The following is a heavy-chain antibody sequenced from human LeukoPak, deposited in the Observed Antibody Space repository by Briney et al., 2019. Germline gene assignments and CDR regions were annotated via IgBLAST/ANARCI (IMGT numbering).Heavy chain of an antibody. D-gene: IGHD3-16*02. J-gene: IGHJ4*02. V-gene: IGHV1-24*01. CDR2: FDPEDGET. CDR3: AGGLISMSY. CDR1: GHTLSELS. Sequence: ASVKVSCKVSGHTLSELSMHWVRQAPGQGLEWKVGFDPEDGETLYAQKFQGRVTMTEDTTTDTAYMELTSLRSEDTAVYYCAGGLISMSYWGQGSLVTVSS.